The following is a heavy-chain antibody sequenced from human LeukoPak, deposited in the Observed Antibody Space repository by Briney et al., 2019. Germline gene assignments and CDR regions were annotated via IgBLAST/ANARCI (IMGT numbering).Heavy chain of an antibody. J-gene: IGHJ3*02. V-gene: IGHV4-61*02. D-gene: IGHD6-19*01. CDR3: ARGPVAGTLDAFDI. CDR2: IFNSGST. Sequence: SETLSLTCTVSGGSIISGSYYWIWIRQPAGKGLEWIGRIFNSGSTNYNPSLKSRVTTSVDTSKNHFSLKLSSVTAADTAVYYCARGPVAGTLDAFDIWGQGTMVTVSS. CDR1: GGSIISGSYY.